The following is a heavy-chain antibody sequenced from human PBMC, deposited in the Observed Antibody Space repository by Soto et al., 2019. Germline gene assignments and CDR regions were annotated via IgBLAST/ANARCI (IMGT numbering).Heavy chain of an antibody. CDR3: AKADCITMVRGVTGCAFDI. J-gene: IGHJ3*02. V-gene: IGHV3-23*01. CDR2: ISGSGGST. Sequence: PGGSLRLSCAASGFTFSSYAMSWVRQAPGKGLEWVSAISGSGGSTYYADSVKGRFTISRDNSKNTLYLQMNSLRAEDTAVYYCAKADCITMVRGVTGCAFDIWGQGTMVTVSS. CDR1: GFTFSSYA. D-gene: IGHD3-10*01.